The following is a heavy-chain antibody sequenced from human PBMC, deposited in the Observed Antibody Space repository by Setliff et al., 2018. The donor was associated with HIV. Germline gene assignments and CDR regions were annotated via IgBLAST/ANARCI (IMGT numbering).Heavy chain of an antibody. CDR2: IYYSGGT. CDR3: ARGLSSPFAAGL. Sequence: SETLSLTCTASGYSISSGYYWGWIRQPPGKGLEWIGSIYYSGGTNHNPSLQSRVTMSIDTSKDQFSLKLSSLTSADTAVYYCARGLSSPFAAGLWGQGTLVTVSS. J-gene: IGHJ4*02. D-gene: IGHD6-13*01. CDR1: GYSISSGYY. V-gene: IGHV4-38-2*02.